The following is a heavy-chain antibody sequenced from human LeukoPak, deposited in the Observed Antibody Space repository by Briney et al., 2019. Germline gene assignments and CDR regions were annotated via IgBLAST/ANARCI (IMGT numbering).Heavy chain of an antibody. J-gene: IGHJ5*02. Sequence: PGGSLRLSCAASGLTFSSYGMHWVRQAPGKGLEWVAFIRYDGSNKYYADSVKGRFTISRDNSKNTLYLQMNSLRAEDTAVYYCAKDLQGYCSSTSCYLTENWFDPWGQGTLVTVSP. D-gene: IGHD2-2*01. CDR2: IRYDGSNK. V-gene: IGHV3-30*02. CDR1: GLTFSSYG. CDR3: AKDLQGYCSSTSCYLTENWFDP.